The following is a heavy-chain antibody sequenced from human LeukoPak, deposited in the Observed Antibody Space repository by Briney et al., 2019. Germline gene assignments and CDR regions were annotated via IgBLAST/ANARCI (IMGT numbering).Heavy chain of an antibody. V-gene: IGHV3-23*01. CDR3: ARGLLGEILSNWFDP. J-gene: IGHJ5*02. Sequence: PGGSLRLSCAASGFTFSNYAMSWVRQAPGKGLEWVSAIRGRGGSTKYADSVEGRFTISRDNSKNTLSLQMNSLRAEDTAVYHCARGLLGEILSNWFDPWGPGTVVTVSS. CDR2: IRGRGGST. CDR1: GFTFSNYA. D-gene: IGHD3-10*01.